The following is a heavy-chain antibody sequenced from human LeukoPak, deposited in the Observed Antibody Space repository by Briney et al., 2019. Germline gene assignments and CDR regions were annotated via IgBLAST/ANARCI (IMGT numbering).Heavy chain of an antibody. D-gene: IGHD3-10*01. Sequence: GGSLRLSCAASGFIFSSYGMNWVRQAPGKGLEWISYISSSSIDYADSVKGRFTISRDNAKNSLYLQMNSLRDEDTAVYCCARDFPLCGYGSVSVYNVPAYFQDWGQGTLVTVSS. CDR1: GFIFSSYG. CDR2: ISSSSI. V-gene: IGHV3-48*02. CDR3: ARDFPLCGYGSVSVYNVPAYFQD. J-gene: IGHJ1*01.